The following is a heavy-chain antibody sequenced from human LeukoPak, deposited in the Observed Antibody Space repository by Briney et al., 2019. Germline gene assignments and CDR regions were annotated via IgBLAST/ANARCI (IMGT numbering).Heavy chain of an antibody. CDR3: ARGAYDSSGYHNY. CDR1: GGTFSSYA. V-gene: IGHV1-69*05. Sequence: ASVMVSCKASGGTFSSYAISWVRQAPGQGLEWMGRIIPIFGTANYAQKFQGRVTITTDESTSTAYMELSSLRSEDTAVYYCARGAYDSSGYHNYWGQGTLVTVSS. J-gene: IGHJ4*02. CDR2: IIPIFGTA. D-gene: IGHD3-22*01.